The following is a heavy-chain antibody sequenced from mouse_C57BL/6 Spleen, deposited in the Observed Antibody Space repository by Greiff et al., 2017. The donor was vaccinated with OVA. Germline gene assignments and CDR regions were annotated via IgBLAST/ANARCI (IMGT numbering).Heavy chain of an antibody. V-gene: IGHV1-50*01. CDR1: GYTFTSYW. J-gene: IGHJ1*03. CDR3: ARTSSYRYFDV. Sequence: QVQLQQPGAELVKPGASVKLSCKASGYTFTSYWMQWVKQRPGQGLEWIGEIDPSDSYTNYNQKFKGKATLTVDTSSSTAYMQLSSLTSEDSAVYYCARTSSYRYFDVWGTGTTVTVSS. D-gene: IGHD1-1*01. CDR2: IDPSDSYT.